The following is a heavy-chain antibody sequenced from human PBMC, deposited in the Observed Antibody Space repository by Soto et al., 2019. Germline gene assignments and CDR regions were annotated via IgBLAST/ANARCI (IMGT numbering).Heavy chain of an antibody. Sequence: QVQLVESGGGVVQPGRSLRLSCAASGFTFSSYGMHWVRQAPGKGLEWVAVISYDGSNKYYADSVKGRFTISRDNYKNTLYLQLNSLRAEDTAVYYCAKDFRGYLVTPRYYGMDVWGQGTTVTVSS. CDR3: AKDFRGYLVTPRYYGMDV. V-gene: IGHV3-30*18. CDR1: GFTFSSYG. J-gene: IGHJ6*02. CDR2: ISYDGSNK. D-gene: IGHD4-4*01.